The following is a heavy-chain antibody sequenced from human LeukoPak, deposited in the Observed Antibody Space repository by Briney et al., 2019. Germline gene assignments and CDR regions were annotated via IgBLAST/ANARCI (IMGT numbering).Heavy chain of an antibody. V-gene: IGHV4-59*01. J-gene: IGHJ4*02. CDR3: ARQKSNTFDY. Sequence: PSETLSLTCTVSGGSISSYYWSWIRQPPGKGLEWIGYIYYSGSTYYNPSLKSRLTISVDTSKNQFSLKMSSVTAADTAVYYCARQKSNTFDYWGQGTLVTVSS. CDR2: IYYSGST. D-gene: IGHD4-11*01. CDR1: GGSISSYY.